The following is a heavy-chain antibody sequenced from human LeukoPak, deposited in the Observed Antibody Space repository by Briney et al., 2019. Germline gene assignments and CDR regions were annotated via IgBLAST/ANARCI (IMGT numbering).Heavy chain of an antibody. Sequence: GGSLRLSCAASGFTFSSYSMNWVRQAPGKGLEWVSSISSSSSYIYYADSVKGRFTISRDNTKNSLYLQMNSLRAEDTAVYYCARDPSGSGWDDYWGQGTLVTVSS. D-gene: IGHD6-19*01. CDR3: ARDPSGSGWDDY. CDR1: GFTFSSYS. V-gene: IGHV3-21*01. J-gene: IGHJ4*02. CDR2: ISSSSSYI.